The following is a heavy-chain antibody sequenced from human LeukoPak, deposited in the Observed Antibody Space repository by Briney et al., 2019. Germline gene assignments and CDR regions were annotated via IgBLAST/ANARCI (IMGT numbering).Heavy chain of an antibody. Sequence: GGSLRLSCAASGFAFSDSWMSWDRQPPGKELEWVASIQQNGIEKYYVDSAKGRFTISRDNAKNSLDLQMNSLTAEDTAVYYCARDRDGKDYWGQGTLVTVSS. CDR3: ARDRDGKDY. CDR2: IQQNGIEK. J-gene: IGHJ4*02. D-gene: IGHD1-1*01. V-gene: IGHV3-7*03. CDR1: GFAFSDSW.